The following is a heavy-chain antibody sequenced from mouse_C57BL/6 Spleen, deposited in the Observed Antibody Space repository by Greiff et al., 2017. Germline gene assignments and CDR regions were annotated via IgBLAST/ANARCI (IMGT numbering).Heavy chain of an antibody. Sequence: EVQLQQSGPELVKPGASVKISCKASGYTFTDYYMNWVKQSHGKSLEWIGDINPNNGGTSYNQKFKGKATLTVDKSSSTAYMELRSLTSEDSAVYYCARYDYGSSYAAYWGQGTLVTVSA. CDR1: GYTFTDYY. CDR2: INPNNGGT. CDR3: ARYDYGSSYAAY. J-gene: IGHJ3*01. V-gene: IGHV1-26*01. D-gene: IGHD1-1*01.